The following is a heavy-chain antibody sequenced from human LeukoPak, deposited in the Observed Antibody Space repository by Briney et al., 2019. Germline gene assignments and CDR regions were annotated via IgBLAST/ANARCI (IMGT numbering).Heavy chain of an antibody. D-gene: IGHD3-22*01. CDR2: IIPIFGTA. V-gene: IGHV1-69*13. J-gene: IGHJ4*02. Sequence: ASVKVSCKASGGTFCSYAISWVRQAPGQGLEWMGGIIPIFGTANYAQKFQGRVTITADESTSTAYMELSSLRSEDTAVYYCARGGRYYDSSGYLDYWGQGTLVTVSS. CDR1: GGTFCSYA. CDR3: ARGGRYYDSSGYLDY.